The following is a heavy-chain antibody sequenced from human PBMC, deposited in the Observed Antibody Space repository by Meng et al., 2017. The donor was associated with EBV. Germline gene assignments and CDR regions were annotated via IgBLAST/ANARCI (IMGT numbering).Heavy chain of an antibody. CDR2: ISAYNGNT. J-gene: IGHJ4*02. CDR1: GYPFPSYG. V-gene: IGHV1-18*01. CDR3: ARGLDYFDY. Sequence: QFPSGQSGPGVKKPGASWKSPCKASGYPFPSYGISWVRQAPGQGLEWMGWISAYNGNTNYAQKLQGRVTMTTDTSTSTAYMELRSLRSDDTAVYYCARGLDYFDYWGQGTLVTVSS.